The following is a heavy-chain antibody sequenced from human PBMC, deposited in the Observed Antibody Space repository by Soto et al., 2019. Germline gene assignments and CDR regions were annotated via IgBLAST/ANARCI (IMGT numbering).Heavy chain of an antibody. J-gene: IGHJ5*02. D-gene: IGHD1-26*01. CDR3: ARDSGSYSWDNWFDP. Sequence: SETLSLTCTVSGGSISSYYLSWIRQPPGKGLEWIGYIYYSGSTNYNPSLKSRVTISVDTSKNQFSLKLSSVTAADTAVYYCARDSGSYSWDNWFDPWGQGTLVTVSS. CDR1: GGSISSYY. V-gene: IGHV4-59*01. CDR2: IYYSGST.